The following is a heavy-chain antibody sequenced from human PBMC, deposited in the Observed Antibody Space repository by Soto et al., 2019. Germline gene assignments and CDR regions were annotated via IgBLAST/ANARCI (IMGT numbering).Heavy chain of an antibody. J-gene: IGHJ4*02. CDR1: GFTFSRVS. CDR2: ISSASSET. V-gene: IGHV3-21*01. CDR3: ARVAY. Sequence: GGSLRLSCEASGFTFSRVSMNCVRQVPGKGLEWVASISSASSETWYSDSVKGRFIISRDSAQNSLFLQMNTLRPDDSAIYYCARVAYWGPGTQVTVSS.